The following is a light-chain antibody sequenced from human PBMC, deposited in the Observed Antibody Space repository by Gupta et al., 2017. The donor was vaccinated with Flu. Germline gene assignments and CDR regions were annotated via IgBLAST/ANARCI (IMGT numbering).Light chain of an antibody. V-gene: IGLV3-1*01. CDR3: HTWDNSIGV. J-gene: IGLJ3*02. CDR1: KLGNKY. CDR2: QDS. Sequence: SYELTQRASVSVPPGQTASIACSGDKLGNKYVCWYRQKPGQSPTLVLFQDSKRPSGIPERFSGSNSGNTATLTISGAQALDEADYYCHTWDNSIGVFGGGTKLTVL.